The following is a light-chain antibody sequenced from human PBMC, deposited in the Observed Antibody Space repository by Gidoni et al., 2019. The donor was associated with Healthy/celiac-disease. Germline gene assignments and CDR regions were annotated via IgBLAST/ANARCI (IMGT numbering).Light chain of an antibody. CDR1: QSVSSSY. CDR3: QQYGSP. CDR2: GAS. J-gene: IGKJ1*01. Sequence: EIVLTQSPGTLSLSPGERATLSCRASQSVSSSYLAWYQQKPGQAPRLLIYGASSRATGIPDRFSGSGSGTDFTLTISRLEPEDFAVYYCQQYGSPFXQXTKVEIK. V-gene: IGKV3-20*01.